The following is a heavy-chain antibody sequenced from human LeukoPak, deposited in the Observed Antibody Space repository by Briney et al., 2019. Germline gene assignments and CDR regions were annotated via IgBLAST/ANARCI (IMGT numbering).Heavy chain of an antibody. D-gene: IGHD3-16*02. CDR2: ISAFNGET. Sequence: ASVKVSCTASGYTFTNYGISWVRQAPGQGLEWMGWISAFNGETHYAQNLQGRVTMTTDTSTSTAYMELRSLRSDDTAVYYCARDPSNTSGRYTYFDYWGQGTLVTVSS. CDR1: GYTFTNYG. CDR3: ARDPSNTSGRYTYFDY. V-gene: IGHV1-18*01. J-gene: IGHJ4*02.